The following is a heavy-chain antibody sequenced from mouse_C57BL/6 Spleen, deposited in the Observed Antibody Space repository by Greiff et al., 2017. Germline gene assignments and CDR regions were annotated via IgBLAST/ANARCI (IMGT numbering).Heavy chain of an antibody. CDR3: ARREYYGSSHWYVDA. CDR1: GFNIKDYY. CDR2: IDPEDGET. V-gene: IGHV14-2*01. J-gene: IGHJ1*03. D-gene: IGHD1-1*01. Sequence: DVQLQESGAELVKPGASVKLSCTASGFNIKDYYMHWVKQRTEQGLEWIGRIDPEDGETKYAPKFQGKATLTADTSSNTAYLQLSSLTSEDTAVYYCARREYYGSSHWYVDAWGTGTAVTVSS.